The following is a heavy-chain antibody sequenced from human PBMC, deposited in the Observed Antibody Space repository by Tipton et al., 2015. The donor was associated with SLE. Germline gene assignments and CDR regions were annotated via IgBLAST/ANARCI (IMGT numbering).Heavy chain of an antibody. D-gene: IGHD4-23*01. CDR3: ARPYGGNPVASYGMDV. J-gene: IGHJ6*02. V-gene: IGHV4-59*08. Sequence: TLSLTCTVSGASISNYYWNWIRQPPGKGLEWIGYIYYSGSTDYNPSLKSRLTISVDTSKNQFSLRLNSVTAADTAVYYCARPYGGNPVASYGMDVWGQGTTVTVSS. CDR1: GASISNYY. CDR2: IYYSGST.